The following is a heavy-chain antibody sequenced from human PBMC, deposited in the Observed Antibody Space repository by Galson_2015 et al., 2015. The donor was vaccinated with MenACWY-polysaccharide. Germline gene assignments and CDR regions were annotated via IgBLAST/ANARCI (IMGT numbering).Heavy chain of an antibody. CDR3: ASGYSSSWYDDAFDI. J-gene: IGHJ3*02. Sequence: LSLTCTVSGGSISSSSYYWGWIRQPPGKGLEWIGSIYYSGSTYYNPSLKSRVTISVDTSKNQFSLKLSSVTAADTAVYYCASGYSSSWYDDAFDIWGQGTMVTVSS. CDR1: GGSISSSSYY. D-gene: IGHD6-13*01. V-gene: IGHV4-39*01. CDR2: IYYSGST.